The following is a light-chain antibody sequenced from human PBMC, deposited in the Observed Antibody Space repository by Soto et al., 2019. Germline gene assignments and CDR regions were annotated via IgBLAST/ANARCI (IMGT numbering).Light chain of an antibody. V-gene: IGKV3-15*01. CDR3: QQYNNWPLT. CDR2: GAS. J-gene: IGKJ4*01. Sequence: EIVMTQSPASLSVYPGERSTLYCRASHRVSSYLAWYQQRPGQAPRLLIYGASTRATGIPARFSGSASGTEFTLTISSLQSEDFAIYYCQQYNNWPLTFGGGTKVDI. CDR1: HRVSSY.